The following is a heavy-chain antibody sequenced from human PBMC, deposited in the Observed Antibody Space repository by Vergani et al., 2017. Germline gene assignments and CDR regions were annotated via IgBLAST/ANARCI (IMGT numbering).Heavy chain of an antibody. D-gene: IGHD2-15*01. CDR3: AKGLFAPYYYDYCMDV. J-gene: IGHJ6*03. CDR1: GFTFSSYA. CDR2: ISGSGGST. Sequence: EVQLLESGGGLVQPGGSLRLSCAASGFTFSSYAMSWVRQAPGKGLEWVSAISGSGGSTYYADSVKGRFTISSDNSKNTLYLQMNSLRAEDTAVYYCAKGLFAPYYYDYCMDVWGKGTTVTVSS. V-gene: IGHV3-23*01.